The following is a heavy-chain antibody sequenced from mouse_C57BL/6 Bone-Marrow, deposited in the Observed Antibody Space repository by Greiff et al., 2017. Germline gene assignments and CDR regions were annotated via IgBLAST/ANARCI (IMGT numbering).Heavy chain of an antibody. CDR1: GYSITSGYY. CDR3: GRGGDYDTFAY. D-gene: IGHD2-4*01. Sequence: DVKLVESGPGLVKPSQSLSLTCSVTGYSITSGYYWNWIRQFPGNKLEWMGYISYDGSNNYNPSPKNRISITRDTSKTQFFLKLNSVTTEDTATYCCGRGGDYDTFAYWGQGTLVTVSA. CDR2: ISYDGSN. J-gene: IGHJ3*01. V-gene: IGHV3-6*01.